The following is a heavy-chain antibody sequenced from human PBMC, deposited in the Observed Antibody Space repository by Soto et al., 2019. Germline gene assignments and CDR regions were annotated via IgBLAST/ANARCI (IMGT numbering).Heavy chain of an antibody. Sequence: ASVKVSCKASGYTFTSYGISWVRQAPGQGLEWMGWISAYNGNTNYAQKLQGRVTMTTDTSTSTAYMELRSLRSDDTAAYYCARFTFCSSTSCYVFDYWGQGTLVTVSS. J-gene: IGHJ4*02. CDR3: ARFTFCSSTSCYVFDY. V-gene: IGHV1-18*01. D-gene: IGHD2-2*01. CDR2: ISAYNGNT. CDR1: GYTFTSYG.